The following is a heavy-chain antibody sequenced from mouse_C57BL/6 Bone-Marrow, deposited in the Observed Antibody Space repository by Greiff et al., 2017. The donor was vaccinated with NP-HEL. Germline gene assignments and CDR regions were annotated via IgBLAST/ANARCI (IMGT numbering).Heavy chain of an antibody. V-gene: IGHV10-1*01. CDR3: VRQPYYGSSYWCFDV. J-gene: IGHJ1*03. D-gene: IGHD1-1*01. CDR2: IRSKSNNYAS. Sequence: EVKLEESGGGLVQPKGSLKLSCAASGFSFNTYAMNWVRQAPGKGLEWVARIRSKSNNYASYYADSVKDRFTISRDDSESVLYHQMNNLKTEDTAMYYCVRQPYYGSSYWCFDVWGTGTTVTVSS. CDR1: GFSFNTYA.